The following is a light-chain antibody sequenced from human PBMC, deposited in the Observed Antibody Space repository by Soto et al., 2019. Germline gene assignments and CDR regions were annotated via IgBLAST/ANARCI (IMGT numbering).Light chain of an antibody. CDR3: AAWDDSLNAVV. Sequence: QSVLTQPPSASGTPGQRVTISCSGSSSNIGRNTVNWYQQLPGTAPKVLIYSNNQRPPGVPDRLSGSKSGTSASLAISGLQSEDEADYYCAAWDDSLNAVVFGGGTQLTVL. CDR2: SNN. J-gene: IGLJ2*01. V-gene: IGLV1-44*01. CDR1: SSNIGRNT.